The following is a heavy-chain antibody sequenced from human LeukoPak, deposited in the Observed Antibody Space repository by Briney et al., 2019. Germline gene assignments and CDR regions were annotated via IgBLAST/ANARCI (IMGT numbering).Heavy chain of an antibody. Sequence: ASVKVSCKASGGTFSSYAISWVRQAPGQGLEWMGRIIPILGIANYAQKFQGRVTITADKSTSTAYMELSSLRSEDTAVYYCARGGPGYSSSSGDYWGQGTLVTASS. J-gene: IGHJ4*02. CDR3: ARGGPGYSSSSGDY. D-gene: IGHD6-6*01. V-gene: IGHV1-69*04. CDR2: IIPILGIA. CDR1: GGTFSSYA.